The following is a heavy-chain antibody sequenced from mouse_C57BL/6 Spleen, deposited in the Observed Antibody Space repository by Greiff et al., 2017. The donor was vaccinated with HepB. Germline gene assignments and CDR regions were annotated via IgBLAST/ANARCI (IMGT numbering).Heavy chain of an antibody. V-gene: IGHV1-82*01. CDR2: IYPGDGDT. D-gene: IGHD2-4*01. Sequence: VKLVESGPELVKPGASVKISCKASGYAFSSSWMNWVKQRPGKGLEWIGRIYPGDGDTNYNGKFKGKATLTADKSSSTAYMQLSSLTSEDSAVYFCARWGYDFYAMDYWGQGTSVTVSS. CDR3: ARWGYDFYAMDY. CDR1: GYAFSSSW. J-gene: IGHJ4*01.